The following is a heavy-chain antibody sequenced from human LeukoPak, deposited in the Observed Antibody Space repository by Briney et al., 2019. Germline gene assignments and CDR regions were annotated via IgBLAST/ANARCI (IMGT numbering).Heavy chain of an antibody. D-gene: IGHD3-22*01. J-gene: IGHJ1*01. CDR1: GFTFSNAW. CDR2: IKSKTDGGTT. Sequence: GSLRLSCAASGFTFSNAWMSWVRQAPGKGLEWVGRIKSKTDGGTTDYAAPVKGRFTISRDDSKNTLYLQMNSLKTEDTAVYYCTTVRADYDSSGYEEYFQHWGQGTLVTVSS. V-gene: IGHV3-15*01. CDR3: TTVRADYDSSGYEEYFQH.